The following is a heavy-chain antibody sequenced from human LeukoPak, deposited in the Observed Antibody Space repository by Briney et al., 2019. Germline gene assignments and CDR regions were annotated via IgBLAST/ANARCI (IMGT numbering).Heavy chain of an antibody. V-gene: IGHV1-24*01. CDR1: GYTLTELS. CDR2: SDPEDGET. J-gene: IGHJ6*03. Sequence: ASVKVSCKVSGYTLTELSMHWVRQVPGKGLEWMGVSDPEDGETKYAQKFQGRVSMTEDTSTDIAYMEMSSLRSEDTAVYYCARGPLYYYYYYYMDVWGKGTTVTVSS. CDR3: ARGPLYYYYYYYMDV.